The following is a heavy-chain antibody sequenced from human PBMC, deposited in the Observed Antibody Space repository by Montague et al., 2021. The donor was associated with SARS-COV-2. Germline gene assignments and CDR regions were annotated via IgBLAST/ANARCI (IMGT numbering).Heavy chain of an antibody. CDR2: IYYSGST. Sequence: TLSLTCTVSGGSISSGGYYWSWIRQHPGKGLEWIGYIYYSGSTYYNPSLKSRVTISVDTSKNQFSLKLSSVTAADTAVYYCARDTGISGAFDIWGQGTMVTGSS. D-gene: IGHD2-15*01. CDR1: GGSISSGGYY. J-gene: IGHJ3*02. V-gene: IGHV4-31*03. CDR3: ARDTGISGAFDI.